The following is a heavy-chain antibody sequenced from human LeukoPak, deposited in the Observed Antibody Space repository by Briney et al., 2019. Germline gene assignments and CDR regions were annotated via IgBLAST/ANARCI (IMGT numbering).Heavy chain of an antibody. J-gene: IGHJ6*03. D-gene: IGHD3-22*01. V-gene: IGHV1-46*01. CDR1: GYTFTGYY. CDR2: INPSGGST. CDR3: ARANDSTPYYYYMDV. Sequence: ASVKVSCKASGYTFTGYYMHWVRQAPGQGLEWMGIINPSGGSTSYAQKFQGRVTMTRDMSTSTVYMELSSLRSEDTAVYYCARANDSTPYYYYMDVWGKGTTVTVSS.